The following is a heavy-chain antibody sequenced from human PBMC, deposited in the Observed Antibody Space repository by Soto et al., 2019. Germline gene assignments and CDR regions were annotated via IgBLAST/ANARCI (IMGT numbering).Heavy chain of an antibody. J-gene: IGHJ5*02. CDR3: ARDPSWAAAGPLNWIDP. V-gene: IGHV1-46*01. D-gene: IGHD6-13*01. Sequence: GASVKVSCKASGYTFTSYYMHWVRQAPGQGFEWMGIINPSDGSASYAQKFQGRVTMTRDTSTSTVSMELSSLRSEDTAVYYCARDPSWAAAGPLNWIDPWGQGTLVTVSS. CDR1: GYTFTSYY. CDR2: INPSDGSA.